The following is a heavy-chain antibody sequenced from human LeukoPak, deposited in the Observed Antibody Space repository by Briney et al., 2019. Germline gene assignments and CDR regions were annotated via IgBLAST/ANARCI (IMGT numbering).Heavy chain of an antibody. Sequence: SETLSLTCTVSGGSISSHYWSWIRQPPGKGLEWIGYIYYSGSSKYSPSLKSRVTISVDTSKNQFSLKLSSVTAADTAVYYCARLYDSSGYTNWLDPWGQGTLVTVSS. J-gene: IGHJ5*02. CDR3: ARLYDSSGYTNWLDP. D-gene: IGHD3-22*01. CDR2: IYYSGSS. V-gene: IGHV4-59*11. CDR1: GGSISSHY.